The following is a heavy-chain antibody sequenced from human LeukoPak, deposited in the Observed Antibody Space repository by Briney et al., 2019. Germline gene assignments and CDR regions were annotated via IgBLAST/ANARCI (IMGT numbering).Heavy chain of an antibody. D-gene: IGHD3-3*01. V-gene: IGHV4-34*01. CDR3: ARAVRRTIFGVVILDHFDY. J-gene: IGHJ4*02. CDR2: INHSGST. CDR1: GGSFSGYY. Sequence: SETLSLTCAVYGGSFSGYYWSWIRQPPGKGLEWIGEINHSGSTNYNPSLKSRVTISVDTSKNQFSLKLSSVTAADTAVYYRARAVRRTIFGVVILDHFDYWGQGTLVTVSS.